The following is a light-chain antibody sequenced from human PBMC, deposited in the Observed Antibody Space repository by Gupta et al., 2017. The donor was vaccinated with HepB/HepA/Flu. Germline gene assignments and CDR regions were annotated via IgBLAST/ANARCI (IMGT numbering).Light chain of an antibody. V-gene: IGLV2-14*03. Sequence: QSPLTLPASVSGSPGQSITISCTGTSSDVGGYDYVSWYQEHPGKATKLVIYDVSYRPSGISNRFAGSKSGRTASLTISGLQAEDEATYYCSSSRSTSPPDVFGTGTEVTVL. J-gene: IGLJ1*01. CDR3: SSSRSTSPPDV. CDR1: SSDVGGYDY. CDR2: DVS.